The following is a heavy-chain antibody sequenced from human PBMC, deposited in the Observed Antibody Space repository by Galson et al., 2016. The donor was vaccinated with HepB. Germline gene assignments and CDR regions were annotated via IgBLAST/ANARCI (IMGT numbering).Heavy chain of an antibody. CDR3: AKAAQCCRSISCRNWFDP. Sequence: SLRLSCAASGFTFGDYAMHWVRQAPGKGLEWVSGIRWNSGNTGYVDSVKGRSTISRDNPKNSLYLQMNSLRAEDTALYYCAKAAQCCRSISCRNWFDPWGQGTLVTVSS. D-gene: IGHD2-2*01. J-gene: IGHJ5*02. CDR2: IRWNSGNT. V-gene: IGHV3-9*01. CDR1: GFTFGDYA.